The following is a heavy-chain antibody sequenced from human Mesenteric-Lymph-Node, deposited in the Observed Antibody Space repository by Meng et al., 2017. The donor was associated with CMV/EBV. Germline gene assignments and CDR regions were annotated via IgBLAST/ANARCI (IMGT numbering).Heavy chain of an antibody. Sequence: GESLKISCAASGFTFSSYWMHWVRQAPGKGLVWVSRINSDGSSTSYADSVKGRFTISRDNAKNTLYLQMNSLRAEDTAVYYCAREGWGVYYYYGMDVWGQGTTVTVSS. D-gene: IGHD3-10*01. CDR1: GFTFSSYW. CDR3: AREGWGVYYYYGMDV. V-gene: IGHV3-74*01. J-gene: IGHJ6*02. CDR2: INSDGSST.